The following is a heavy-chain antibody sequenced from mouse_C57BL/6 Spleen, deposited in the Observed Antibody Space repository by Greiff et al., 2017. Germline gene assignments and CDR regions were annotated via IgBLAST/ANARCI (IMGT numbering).Heavy chain of an antibody. CDR3: ARKPQDGYYWWYFDV. V-gene: IGHV1-50*01. CDR1: GYTFTSYW. Sequence: QVQLQQSGAELVKPGASVKLSCKASGYTFTSYWMQWVKQRPGQGLEWIGEIDPSDSYTNYNQKFKGKATLTVDTSSSTAYMQLSSLTSEDSAVYYCARKPQDGYYWWYFDVWGTGTTVTVSS. CDR2: IDPSDSYT. D-gene: IGHD2-3*01. J-gene: IGHJ1*03.